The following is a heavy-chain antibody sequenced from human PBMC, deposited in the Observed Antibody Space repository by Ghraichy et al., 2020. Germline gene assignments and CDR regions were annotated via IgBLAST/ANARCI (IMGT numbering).Heavy chain of an antibody. CDR1: GDSISYYY. CDR2: IYYSGST. Sequence: SETLSLTCTVSGDSISYYYWSWIRQPPGKGLEWVGYIYYSGSTSYNPSLKSRVTISVDTSKTQFSLKLTSVTAADTAVYYCARGSEYGEDYFDYWGQGTLVTVSS. J-gene: IGHJ4*02. CDR3: ARGSEYGEDYFDY. D-gene: IGHD4-17*01. V-gene: IGHV4-59*01.